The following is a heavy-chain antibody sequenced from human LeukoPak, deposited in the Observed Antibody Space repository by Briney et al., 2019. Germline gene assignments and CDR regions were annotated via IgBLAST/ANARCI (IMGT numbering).Heavy chain of an antibody. CDR2: IYHSGST. J-gene: IGHJ2*01. CDR3: ARKGQGGHWYFDL. CDR1: GGSISSSNW. V-gene: IGHV4-4*02. Sequence: PSETLSLTCAVSGGSISSSNWWSWVRQPPGKGLEWIGEIYHSGSTNYNPSLKSRVTISVDKSKNQFSLNLSSVTAADTAVYYCARKGQGGHWYFDLWGRGTLVTVSS. D-gene: IGHD1-26*01.